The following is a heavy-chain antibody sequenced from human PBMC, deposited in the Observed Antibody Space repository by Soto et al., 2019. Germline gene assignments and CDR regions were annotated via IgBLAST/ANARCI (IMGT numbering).Heavy chain of an antibody. CDR2: IYYTGNT. D-gene: IGHD2-15*01. CDR3: ARGPRGAASLKGFDY. CDR1: GGSVSSSNYY. Sequence: SETLSLTCTVSGGSVSSSNYYWGWIRQPPGKGLEWIGSIYYTGNTNYNPSLKSRLTISVDTSKNQFSLKLSSVTAADTAVYYCARGPRGAASLKGFDYWGQGTLVTVSS. V-gene: IGHV4-39*07. J-gene: IGHJ4*02.